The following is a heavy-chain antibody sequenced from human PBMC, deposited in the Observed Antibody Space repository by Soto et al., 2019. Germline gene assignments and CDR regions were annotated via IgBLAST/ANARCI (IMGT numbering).Heavy chain of an antibody. V-gene: IGHV3-7*01. CDR3: ARDWGYCSGATCYSVLDY. J-gene: IGHJ4*02. CDR1: GFTFSTYW. D-gene: IGHD2-15*01. CDR2: IKPDGSEK. Sequence: EVQLVESGGGLVQPGGSLRLSCAVSGFTFSTYWMDWVRQAPGKGLEWVAKIKPDGSEKNYVDSVKGRFTISRDNAKRSLYLQMNGLRPEDTAVYYCARDWGYCSGATCYSVLDYWGQGNLVTVS.